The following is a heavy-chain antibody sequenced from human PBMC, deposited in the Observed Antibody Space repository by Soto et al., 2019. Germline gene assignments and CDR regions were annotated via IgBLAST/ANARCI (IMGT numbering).Heavy chain of an antibody. V-gene: IGHV4-34*01. D-gene: IGHD6-19*01. J-gene: IGHJ6*02. CDR3: ARDPRGAVTGTYGMDL. Sequence: LSLTCSFYVGSFSGYYWSLILKRPVKGLEWIGEINHSGSTNYNPSLKSRVTISVDTSKNQFSLKMSSVTAADTAVYYCARDPRGAVTGTYGMDLWGQGTTVTVSS. CDR1: VGSFSGYY. CDR2: INHSGST.